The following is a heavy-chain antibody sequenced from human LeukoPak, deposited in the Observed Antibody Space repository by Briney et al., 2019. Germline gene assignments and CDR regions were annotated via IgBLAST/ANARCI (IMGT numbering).Heavy chain of an antibody. J-gene: IGHJ6*03. CDR1: GYSISSGYY. D-gene: IGHD6-13*01. V-gene: IGHV4-38-2*02. Sequence: SETLSLTRTVSGYSISSGYYWGWIRQPPGKGLEWIGSIYHSGSTYYNPSLKSRVTISVDTSKNQFSLKLSSVTAADTAVYYCARHSSSSAYYMDVWGKGTTVTVSS. CDR3: ARHSSSSAYYMDV. CDR2: IYHSGST.